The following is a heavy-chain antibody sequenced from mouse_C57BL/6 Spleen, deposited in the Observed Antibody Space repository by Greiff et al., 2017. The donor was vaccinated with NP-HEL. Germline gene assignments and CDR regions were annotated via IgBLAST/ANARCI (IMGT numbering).Heavy chain of an antibody. J-gene: IGHJ1*03. D-gene: IGHD2-3*01. CDR3: ARKGDGYYGYFDV. CDR1: GYAFSSYW. Sequence: VQLQQSGAELVKPGASVKISCKASGYAFSSYWMNWVKQRPGKGLEWIGQIYPGDGDTNYNGKFKGKATLTADKSSSTAYMQLSSLTSEDSAVYFCARKGDGYYGYFDVWGTGTTVTVSS. CDR2: IYPGDGDT. V-gene: IGHV1-80*01.